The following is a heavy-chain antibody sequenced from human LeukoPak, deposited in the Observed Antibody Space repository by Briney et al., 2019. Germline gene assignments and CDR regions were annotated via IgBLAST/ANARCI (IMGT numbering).Heavy chain of an antibody. CDR2: IFVGSGNT. J-gene: IGHJ3*02. V-gene: IGHV1-58*01. CDR1: VLTFTTSA. D-gene: IGHD2-8*02. Sequence: GTSVTVSRKSSVLTFTTSAVQWVGQSRGQPLEWIGRIFVGSGNTDRAQKFHGRLSITRDISTSTAYMELSSLTSDDTAVYYCAAVPNANAWYWDDAFDIWGQGTMVTVSS. CDR3: AAVPNANAWYWDDAFDI.